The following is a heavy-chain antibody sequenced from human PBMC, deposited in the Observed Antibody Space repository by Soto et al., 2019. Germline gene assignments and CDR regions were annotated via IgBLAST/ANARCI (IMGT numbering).Heavy chain of an antibody. CDR3: ARRKEGDFWSGYYAAAGAFDI. Sequence: SQTLSLTCVISGDSVSSNSAAWNWIRQSPSRGLEWLGRTYYRSKWYNDYAVSVKSRITINPDTSKNQFSLQLNSVTPEDTAVYYCARRKEGDFWSGYYAAAGAFDIWGQGTMVTVSS. J-gene: IGHJ3*02. D-gene: IGHD3-3*01. CDR2: TYYRSKWYN. CDR1: GDSVSSNSAA. V-gene: IGHV6-1*01.